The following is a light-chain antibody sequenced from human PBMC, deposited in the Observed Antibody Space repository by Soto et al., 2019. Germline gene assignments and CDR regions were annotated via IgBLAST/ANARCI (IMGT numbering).Light chain of an antibody. V-gene: IGLV2-23*01. Sequence: QSALTQPASVSGSPGQSITISCTGTSSDVGRYNFVSWYRQHPGKAPKVLIYEGSKRPSGVSNRFSGSKSGNTASLTISGVQAEDEADYYCCSYTSSGTYVFGTGTRSPS. J-gene: IGLJ1*01. CDR2: EGS. CDR1: SSDVGRYNF. CDR3: CSYTSSGTYV.